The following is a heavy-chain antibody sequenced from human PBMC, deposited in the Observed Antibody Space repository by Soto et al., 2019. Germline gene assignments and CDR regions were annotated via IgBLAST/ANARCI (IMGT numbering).Heavy chain of an antibody. J-gene: IGHJ4*02. V-gene: IGHV4-31*03. CDR2: IYYSGST. CDR1: GGSISSGGYY. Sequence: PSETLSLTCTVSGGSISSGGYYWSWIRQHPGKGLEWIGYIYYSGSTYYNPSLKSRVTISVDTSKNQFSLKLSSVTAADTAVYYCARKVVVAAAGGFDYWGQGTLVTVSS. D-gene: IGHD6-13*01. CDR3: ARKVVVAAAGGFDY.